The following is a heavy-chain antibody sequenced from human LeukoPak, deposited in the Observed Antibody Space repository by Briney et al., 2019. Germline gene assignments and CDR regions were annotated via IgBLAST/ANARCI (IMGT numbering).Heavy chain of an antibody. Sequence: GGSLRLSCTASGFTFGDYAMSWFRQAPGKGLEWVGFIRSKAYGGTTEYAASVKGRFTISRDDSNSIAYLQMNSLKTEDTAVYYCTGHRRMATIPFDYWGQGTLVTVSS. V-gene: IGHV3-49*03. CDR3: TGHRRMATIPFDY. D-gene: IGHD5-24*01. CDR2: IRSKAYGGTT. J-gene: IGHJ4*02. CDR1: GFTFGDYA.